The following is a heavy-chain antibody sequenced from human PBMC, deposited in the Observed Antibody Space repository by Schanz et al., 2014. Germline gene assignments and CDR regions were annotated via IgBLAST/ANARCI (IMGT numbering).Heavy chain of an antibody. V-gene: IGHV3-21*02. CDR1: GFTASSHS. CDR3: ARGGPAYYFDD. CDR2: ISSRSSHI. J-gene: IGHJ4*02. Sequence: EVQLVESGGGLVKPGGSLRLSCGVSGFTASSHSMNWVRQAPGKGLEWVSSISSRSSHIYYADSVKGRFTISRDNSKNSLYLQMNSLRAEDTAVYYCARGGPAYYFDDWGQGTLVTVSS.